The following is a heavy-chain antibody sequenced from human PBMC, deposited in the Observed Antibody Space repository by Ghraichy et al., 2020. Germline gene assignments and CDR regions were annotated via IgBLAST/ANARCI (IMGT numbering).Heavy chain of an antibody. V-gene: IGHV3-9*01. CDR2: ISWNSGSI. D-gene: IGHD4-17*01. CDR3: ARDTNGDYGDYYYHYGMDV. CDR1: GFTFNDYA. J-gene: IGHJ6*02. Sequence: SLRLSCAASGFTFNDYAMYWVRQAPGKGLEWVSGISWNSGSICYADSVKGRFIISRDNAKNSLYLQMNSLRAEDTALYYCARDTNGDYGDYYYHYGMDVWGQGTTVTVSS.